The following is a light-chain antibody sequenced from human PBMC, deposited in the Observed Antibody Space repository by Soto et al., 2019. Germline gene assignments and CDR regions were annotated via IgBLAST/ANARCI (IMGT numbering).Light chain of an antibody. CDR1: QSLLHSNGYNY. CDR3: MQALQIRVE. Sequence: DGVMTQFPLSLSVTPGEPASISCRSSQSLLHSNGYNYLDWYVQKPGQSPQLLIYLGSNRASGVPDRFSSSGSGTDFTLKISRVEAEDVGVYYCMQALQIRVEFGQGTKVEIK. J-gene: IGKJ1*01. V-gene: IGKV2-28*01. CDR2: LGS.